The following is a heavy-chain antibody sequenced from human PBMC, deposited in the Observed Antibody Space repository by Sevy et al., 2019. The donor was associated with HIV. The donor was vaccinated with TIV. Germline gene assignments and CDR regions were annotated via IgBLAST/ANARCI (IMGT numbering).Heavy chain of an antibody. CDR1: GFTFSTST. J-gene: IGHJ4*02. Sequence: GGSLRLSCAASGFTFSTSTMNWVRQAPGKGLEWVSLMTSSGSYILYADSVKGRFTISRDNAKNSVFLQMNSLRVEVTAVYYCVRDGWNYWGQGTRVTVSS. CDR3: VRDGWNY. CDR2: MTSSGSYI. V-gene: IGHV3-21*01. D-gene: IGHD2-15*01.